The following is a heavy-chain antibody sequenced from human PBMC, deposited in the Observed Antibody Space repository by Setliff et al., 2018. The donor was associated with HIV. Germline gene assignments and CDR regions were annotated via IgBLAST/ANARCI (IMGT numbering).Heavy chain of an antibody. CDR2: IYYSGST. CDR3: ARTGIQLWSYYYFDY. J-gene: IGHJ4*02. CDR1: GGSISSYY. D-gene: IGHD5-18*01. V-gene: IGHV4-59*01. Sequence: SETLSLTCTVSGGSISSYYWRWIRQPPGKGLEWIGYIYYSGSTNYNPSRKSRVTISVDTSKNQFSLKLSSVTAADTAVYYCARTGIQLWSYYYFDYWGQGTLVTVSS.